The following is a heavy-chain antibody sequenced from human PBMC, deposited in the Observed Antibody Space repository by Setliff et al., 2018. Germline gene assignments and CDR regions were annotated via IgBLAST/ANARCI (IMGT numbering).Heavy chain of an antibody. J-gene: IGHJ4*02. CDR3: ARDRTYYASGTYIRWFDY. CDR1: GGSVKSHY. V-gene: IGHV4-59*02. Sequence: PSETLSLTCTVSGGSVKSHYWSWIRQTPEKGLEWIGFVFYSGDTRYNPSLKSRVTMSVDTSMNQFSLNLNSVTAADTAVYYCARDRTYYASGTYIRWFDYWGQGSLVTVSS. CDR2: VFYSGDT. D-gene: IGHD3-10*01.